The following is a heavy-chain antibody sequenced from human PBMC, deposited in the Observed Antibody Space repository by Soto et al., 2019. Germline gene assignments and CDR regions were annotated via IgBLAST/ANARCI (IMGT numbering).Heavy chain of an antibody. V-gene: IGHV4-31*03. CDR1: SGSISSGGYY. J-gene: IGHJ6*02. CDR2: IYYSGST. CDR3: ARSAIVVASYGMDV. D-gene: IGHD3-22*01. Sequence: SETLSLTCTISSGSISSGGYYWIWIRQHPGKGLEWIGYIYYSGSTYYNPSLKSRVTISVDTSKNQFSLKLSSVTAADTAVYYCARSAIVVASYGMDVWGQRTKVTVSS.